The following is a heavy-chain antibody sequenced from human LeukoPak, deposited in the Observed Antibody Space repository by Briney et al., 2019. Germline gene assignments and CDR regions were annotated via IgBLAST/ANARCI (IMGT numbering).Heavy chain of an antibody. CDR3: ARDPQIDYNDSSGYYHT. J-gene: IGHJ5*02. CDR2: ISAYNGNT. V-gene: IGHV1-18*01. CDR1: GYTFTSYG. D-gene: IGHD3-22*01. Sequence: ASVKVSCKASGYTFTSYGISWVRQAPGQGLEWMGWISAYNGNTNCAQKLQGRVTMTTDTSTSTAYMELRSLRSDDTAEYYCARDPQIDYNDSSGYYHTWGQGTLVTVSS.